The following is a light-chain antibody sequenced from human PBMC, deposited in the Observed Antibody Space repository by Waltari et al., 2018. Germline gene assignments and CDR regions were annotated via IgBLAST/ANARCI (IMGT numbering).Light chain of an antibody. CDR3: MQALQTWT. J-gene: IGKJ1*01. CDR1: QSLLHSNGYNY. CDR2: LAS. Sequence: DLVMTQSPLSLPVTPGEPASISCRSSQSLLHSNGYNYLDWYLQKPGQPPQLLIYLASNRASGVPDRFSGSGSGTNFTLKITRVEAEDVGVYYCMQALQTWTFGQGTKVEIK. V-gene: IGKV2-28*01.